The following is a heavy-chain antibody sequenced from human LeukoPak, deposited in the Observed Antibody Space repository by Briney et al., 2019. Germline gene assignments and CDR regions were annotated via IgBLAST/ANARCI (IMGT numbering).Heavy chain of an antibody. J-gene: IGHJ4*02. D-gene: IGHD6-19*01. Sequence: ASVKVSCKASGYTFTSYYMHWVRQAPGQGLEWMGWISTYSTSTNYAQKLQGRVTMTTDTSTGTAYMEMKSLRSDDSAVYYCARARQQWLVPLDYWGQGTLVTVSS. CDR1: GYTFTSYY. V-gene: IGHV1-18*04. CDR3: ARARQQWLVPLDY. CDR2: ISTYSTST.